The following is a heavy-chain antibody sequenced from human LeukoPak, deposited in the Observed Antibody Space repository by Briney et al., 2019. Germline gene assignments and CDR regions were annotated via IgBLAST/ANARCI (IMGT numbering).Heavy chain of an antibody. V-gene: IGHV4-59*01. CDR1: GGSISSYY. CDR3: ARARYGGNSYYYGMDV. D-gene: IGHD4-23*01. CDR2: IYYSGST. Sequence: PSETLSLTCTASGGSISSYYWSWIRQPPGKGLEWIGYIYYSGSTNYNPSLKSRVTISVDTSRNQFSLKLSSVTAADTAVYYCARARYGGNSYYYGMDVWGQGTTVTVSS. J-gene: IGHJ6*02.